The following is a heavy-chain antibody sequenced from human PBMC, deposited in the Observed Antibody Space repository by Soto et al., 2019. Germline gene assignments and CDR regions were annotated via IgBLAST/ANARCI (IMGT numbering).Heavy chain of an antibody. J-gene: IGHJ6*02. V-gene: IGHV1-69*13. CDR2: IIPIFGTA. CDR1: GGTFSSYA. D-gene: IGHD6-13*01. CDR3: ARGEQQLANGNYYYYYGMDV. Sequence: ASVKVSCKASGGTFSSYAISWVRQAPGQGLEWMGGIIPIFGTANYAQKFQGRVTITADESTSTAYMELSSLRSEDTAVYYCARGEQQLANGNYYYYYGMDVWGQGTTVTVSS.